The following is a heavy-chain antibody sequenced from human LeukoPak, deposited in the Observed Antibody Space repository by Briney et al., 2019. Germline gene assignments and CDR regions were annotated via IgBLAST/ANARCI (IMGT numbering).Heavy chain of an antibody. D-gene: IGHD3-10*01. Sequence: ASXXXXCKAXGYXXTXFDMNWVRQATGQGPEWMGWMNPGSGNTGYAQRFRGRVTITRDTSIRRDYVEVRSVTCEDRGVYYCASPTYYLSSGSFGHWGQGTLVTVSS. CDR3: ASPTYYLSSGSFGH. CDR2: MNPGSGNT. CDR1: GYXXTXFD. V-gene: IGHV1-8*01. J-gene: IGHJ4*02.